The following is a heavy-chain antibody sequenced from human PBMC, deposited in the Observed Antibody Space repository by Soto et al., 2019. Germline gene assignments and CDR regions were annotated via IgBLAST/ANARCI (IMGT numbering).Heavy chain of an antibody. J-gene: IGHJ6*02. D-gene: IGHD2-2*01. CDR1: GGTFSSYT. CDR2: IIPILGIA. CDR3: ARGVVVPAAMLPPDV. Sequence: SVKVSCKASGGTFSSYTISWVRQAPGQGLEWMGRIIPILGIANYAQKFQGRVTITADKSTSTAYMELSSLRSEDTAVYYCARGVVVPAAMLPPDVWGQGTTVTVSS. V-gene: IGHV1-69*02.